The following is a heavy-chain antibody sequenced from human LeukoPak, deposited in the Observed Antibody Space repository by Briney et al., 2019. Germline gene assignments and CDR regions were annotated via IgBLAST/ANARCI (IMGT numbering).Heavy chain of an antibody. CDR1: GFTFSSYA. D-gene: IGHD4-17*01. J-gene: IGHJ2*01. Sequence: GRSLRLSCAASGFTFSSYAMYWVRQAPGKGLEWVAVISYDGSDKFYADSVKGRFTISRDNSKNTLFLQMNSLRAEDTAVYYCARGTVTSRTWYFDLWGRGTLVTVSS. CDR3: ARGTVTSRTWYFDL. V-gene: IGHV3-30*04. CDR2: ISYDGSDK.